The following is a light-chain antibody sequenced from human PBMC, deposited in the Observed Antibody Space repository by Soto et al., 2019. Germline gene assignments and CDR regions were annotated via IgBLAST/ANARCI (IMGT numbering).Light chain of an antibody. Sequence: SSELTQPPSVSVAPGKTARITCGGNNIGSKSVHWYQQKPGQAPVLVIYYDSDRPSGIPERFSGSNSGNTATLTISRVEAGDEADYYCRVWDSSSDHPVVFGGGTQLTVL. CDR3: RVWDSSSDHPVV. V-gene: IGLV3-21*04. CDR1: NIGSKS. CDR2: YDS. J-gene: IGLJ2*01.